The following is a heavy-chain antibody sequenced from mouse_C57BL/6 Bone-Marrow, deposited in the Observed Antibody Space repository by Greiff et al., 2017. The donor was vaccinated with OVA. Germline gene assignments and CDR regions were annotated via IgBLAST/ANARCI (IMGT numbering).Heavy chain of an antibody. V-gene: IGHV2-5*01. CDR3: AKRGYGSSSWFAY. Sequence: VQLQQSGPGLVQPSQSLSITCTVSGFSLTSYGVHWVRQSPGKGLEWLGVIWRGGSTDYNAAFMSRLSITKDNSKSQVFFKMNSLQADDTAIYYCAKRGYGSSSWFAYWGQGTLVTVSA. CDR1: GFSLTSYG. J-gene: IGHJ3*01. CDR2: IWRGGST. D-gene: IGHD1-1*01.